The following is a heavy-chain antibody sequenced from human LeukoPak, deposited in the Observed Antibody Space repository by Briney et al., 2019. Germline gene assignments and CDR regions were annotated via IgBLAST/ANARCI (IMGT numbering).Heavy chain of an antibody. Sequence: SETLSLTCTVSGGSISSSSYYWGWIRQPPGKGLEWIGSIYYSGSTYYNPSLKSRVTISVDTSKNQFSLKLSSVTAADTAVYYCARLYCSSTSCYWGFRAKNYYYMDVWGKGTTVTISS. D-gene: IGHD2-2*01. CDR3: ARLYCSSTSCYWGFRAKNYYYMDV. J-gene: IGHJ6*03. V-gene: IGHV4-39*01. CDR2: IYYSGST. CDR1: GGSISSSSYY.